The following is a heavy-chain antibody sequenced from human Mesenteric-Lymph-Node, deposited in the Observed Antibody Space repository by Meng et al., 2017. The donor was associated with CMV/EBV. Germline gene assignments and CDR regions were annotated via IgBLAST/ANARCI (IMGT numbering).Heavy chain of an antibody. Sequence: GASLKISCAASGFTFSSYWMSWVRQAPGKGLEWVANIKQDGSEKYYVDSVKGRFTISRDNAKNSLYLQMNSLRAEDTAVYYCERLGYCSSTSCYTPFDYWGQGTLVTVSS. J-gene: IGHJ4*02. D-gene: IGHD2-2*02. CDR2: IKQDGSEK. V-gene: IGHV3-7*01. CDR1: GFTFSSYW. CDR3: ERLGYCSSTSCYTPFDY.